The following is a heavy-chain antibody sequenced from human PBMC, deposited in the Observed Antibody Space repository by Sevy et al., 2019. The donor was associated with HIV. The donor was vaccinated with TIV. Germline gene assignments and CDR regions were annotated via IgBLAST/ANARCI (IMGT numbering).Heavy chain of an antibody. J-gene: IGHJ4*02. D-gene: IGHD1-26*01. CDR2: RYYRSKWYN. Sequence: SQTLSLTCAISGDSVSSNSAAWNWIWQSISRGLEWLGRRYYRSKWYNDYAVSVKSRITINPDTSKNQFSLQLNSVTPEDTAVYYCARDRWELLHNYFDYWGQGTLVTVSS. CDR3: ARDRWELLHNYFDY. V-gene: IGHV6-1*01. CDR1: GDSVSSNSAA.